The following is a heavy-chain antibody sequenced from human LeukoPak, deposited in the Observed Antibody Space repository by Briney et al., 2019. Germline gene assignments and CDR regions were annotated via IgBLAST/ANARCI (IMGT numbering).Heavy chain of an antibody. CDR2: IRYDETYK. CDR1: GFTFSNYG. J-gene: IGHJ4*02. CDR3: AKPAPGDPPIHLDY. Sequence: GGSLRLSCAASGFTFSNYGMQWVRQAPGEGLQWVAYIRYDETYKSYADSVKGRFTISRDNSRNTLYLQMNSLRAEDTAVYYCAKPAPGDPPIHLDYWGQGTLVTVSS. V-gene: IGHV3-30*02. D-gene: IGHD2-15*01.